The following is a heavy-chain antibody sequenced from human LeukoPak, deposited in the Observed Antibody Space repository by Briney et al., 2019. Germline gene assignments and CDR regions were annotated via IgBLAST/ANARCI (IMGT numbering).Heavy chain of an antibody. CDR1: GFTFSSYA. J-gene: IGHJ4*02. V-gene: IGHV3-15*01. CDR2: IKSKTDGGTT. CDR3: TANVLLWFGELLPTQYFDY. Sequence: GGSLRLSCAASGFTFSSYAMNWVRQAPGKGLEWVGRIKSKTDGGTTDYAAPVKGRFTISRDDSKNTLYLQMNSLKTEDTAVYYCTANVLLWFGELLPTQYFDYWGQGTLVTVSS. D-gene: IGHD3-10*01.